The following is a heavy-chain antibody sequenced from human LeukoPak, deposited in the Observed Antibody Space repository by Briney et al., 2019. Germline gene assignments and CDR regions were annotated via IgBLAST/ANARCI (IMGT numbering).Heavy chain of an antibody. J-gene: IGHJ5*02. CDR1: GFTFTSYA. CDR2: ISGSGGRT. D-gene: IGHD3-10*01. Sequence: HAGGSLRLSCAASGFTFTSYAMSWVRQAPGKGLEWVSAISGSGGRTYYADSVKGRFTISRDNSKNTLYLQMKSLRAEDTALYYCAKDYRLSLKLWFGEPQTGFDPWGQGTLVTVSS. V-gene: IGHV3-23*01. CDR3: AKDYRLSLKLWFGEPQTGFDP.